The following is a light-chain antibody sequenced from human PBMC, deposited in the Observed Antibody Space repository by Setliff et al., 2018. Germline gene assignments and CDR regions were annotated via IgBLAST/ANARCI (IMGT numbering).Light chain of an antibody. Sequence: QSVLTQPASVTGSPGQSITVSCTGTSSNVGTYNLVSWYQQHPGKAPKVILYDFKTRPSGVSDRFSGSKSGNTASLTISGLQAEDEADYYCCSYAGGSAFAFGTGTKVTVL. V-gene: IGLV2-23*02. CDR1: SSNVGTYNL. CDR3: CSYAGGSAFA. CDR2: DFK. J-gene: IGLJ1*01.